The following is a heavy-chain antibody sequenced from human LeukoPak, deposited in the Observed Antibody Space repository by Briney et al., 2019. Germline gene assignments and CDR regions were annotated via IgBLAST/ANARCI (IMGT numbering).Heavy chain of an antibody. J-gene: IGHJ4*02. D-gene: IGHD3-22*01. CDR2: INHSGST. CDR3: ARGYYYDSSGYSRSFDS. V-gene: IGHV4-34*01. Sequence: SETLSLTCAVYGGSFSGYYWSWIRQPPGKGLECIEEINHSGSTNYNPSLKSRVTISVDTSKNQFSLKLSSVTAADTAVYYCARGYYYDSSGYSRSFDSWGQGTLVTVSS. CDR1: GGSFSGYY.